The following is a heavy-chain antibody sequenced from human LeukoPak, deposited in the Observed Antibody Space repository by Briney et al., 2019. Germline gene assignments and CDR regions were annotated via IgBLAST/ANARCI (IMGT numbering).Heavy chain of an antibody. Sequence: GASVKVSCKASGGTFSSYAISWVRQAPGQGLEWMGGIIPIFGTANYAQKFQGRGTITADESTSTAYMELSSLRSEDTAVYYCARDRPEHSSSWFVTEFYYFDYWGQGTLVTVSS. CDR1: GGTFSSYA. CDR3: ARDRPEHSSSWFVTEFYYFDY. V-gene: IGHV1-69*13. D-gene: IGHD6-13*01. J-gene: IGHJ4*02. CDR2: IIPIFGTA.